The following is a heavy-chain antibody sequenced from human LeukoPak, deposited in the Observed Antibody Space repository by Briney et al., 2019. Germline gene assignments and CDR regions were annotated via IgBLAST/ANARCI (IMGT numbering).Heavy chain of an antibody. CDR1: GFTFSSYS. V-gene: IGHV3-48*02. D-gene: IGHD4-17*01. CDR3: ATPSTVTTFPPN. J-gene: IGHJ4*02. Sequence: GGSLRLSCAASGFTFSSYSMNWVRQAPGKGLEWVSSISSSSSTIYYADSVKGRFTISRDNAKNSLYLQMNSLRDEDTAVYYCATPSTVTTFPPNWGQGTLVTVSS. CDR2: ISSSSSTI.